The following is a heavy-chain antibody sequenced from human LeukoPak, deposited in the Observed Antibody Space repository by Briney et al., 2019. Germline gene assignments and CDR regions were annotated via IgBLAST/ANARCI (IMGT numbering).Heavy chain of an antibody. J-gene: IGHJ6*03. V-gene: IGHV3-20*04. D-gene: IGHD6-19*01. CDR3: ARDGGWYKRGLDYYYYYMDV. Sequence: PGGSLRLSCAASGFSFDDYGMNWVRQARGKGLEWVCRINANGASTAYADPVKGRFTISRDNAKNSLYLQMNSLRAEDTALYYCARDGGWYKRGLDYYYYYMDVWGKGTTVTVSS. CDR1: GFSFDDYG. CDR2: INANGAST.